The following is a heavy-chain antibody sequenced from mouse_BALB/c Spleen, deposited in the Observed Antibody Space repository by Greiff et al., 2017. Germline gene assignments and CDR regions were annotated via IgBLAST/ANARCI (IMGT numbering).Heavy chain of an antibody. CDR3: ARPYYGNYGGAMDY. Sequence: EVHLVESGGGLVQPGGSRKLSCAASGFTFSSFGMHWVRQAPEKGLEWVAYISSGSSTIYYADTVKGRFTISRDNPKNTLFLQMTSLRSEDTAMYYCARPYYGNYGGAMDYWGQGTSVTVSS. CDR1: GFTFSSFG. V-gene: IGHV5-17*02. CDR2: ISSGSSTI. D-gene: IGHD2-10*01. J-gene: IGHJ4*01.